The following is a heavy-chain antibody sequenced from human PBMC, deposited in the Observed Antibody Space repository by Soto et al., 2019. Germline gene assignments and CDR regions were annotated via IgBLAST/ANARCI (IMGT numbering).Heavy chain of an antibody. V-gene: IGHV3-74*01. Sequence: EVQLVESGGGSVQPGGSLRLQCAASGFTLSGHWMYWVRQAPGKGRPWGSRVTSEGGSAGKADSVNGRLTVARENAKNILYLEMNSLRVEDSAVYYCAREDIYSSGRGMDIWGQGILVTVSS. CDR3: AREDIYSSGRGMDI. D-gene: IGHD3-22*01. CDR1: GFTLSGHW. CDR2: VTSEGGSA. J-gene: IGHJ4*02.